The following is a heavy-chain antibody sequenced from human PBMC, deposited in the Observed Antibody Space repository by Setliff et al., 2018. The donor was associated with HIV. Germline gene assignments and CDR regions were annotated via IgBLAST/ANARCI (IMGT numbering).Heavy chain of an antibody. D-gene: IGHD3-3*01. CDR2: IDYSGST. V-gene: IGHV4-59*08. J-gene: IGHJ4*02. CDR3: ARHVLDYNFWSGYSTQNCFDY. Sequence: SETLSLTCTVFGGSISEYYWSWSRQPPGKGLEWIGYIDYSGSTNYNASLKSRLTISVNPSKNQFSLNLSSVTAADTAVYYCARHVLDYNFWSGYSTQNCFDYWGQGTLVTVSS. CDR1: GGSISEYY.